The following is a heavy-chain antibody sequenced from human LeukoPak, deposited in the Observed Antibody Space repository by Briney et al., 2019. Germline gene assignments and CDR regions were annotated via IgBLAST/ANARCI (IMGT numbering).Heavy chain of an antibody. CDR2: LTPNSGNT. CDR1: GYTFTNFD. Sequence: ASVKVSCKTSGYTFTNFDINWVRQAPGQGLEWMAWLTPNSGNTGYTQKLQGRVTVTRNTSVSTAYMELISLGYEDTAVYYCTRGDYWGQGTLVTVSS. J-gene: IGHJ4*02. V-gene: IGHV1-8*01. CDR3: TRGDY.